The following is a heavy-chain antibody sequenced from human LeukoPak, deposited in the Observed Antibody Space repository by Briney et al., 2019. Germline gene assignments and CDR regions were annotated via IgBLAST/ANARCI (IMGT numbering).Heavy chain of an antibody. Sequence: PGGSLRLSCAASGFTFSNHWMHWVRQAPGKGLVWVSSISSSSSYIYYADSVKGRFTISRDNSKNTLYLQMNSLRAEDTAVYYCAKSLEVITTLSAWGDYWGQGTLVTVSS. V-gene: IGHV3-21*01. J-gene: IGHJ4*02. CDR1: GFTFSNHW. CDR2: ISSSSSYI. D-gene: IGHD3-22*01. CDR3: AKSLEVITTLSAWGDY.